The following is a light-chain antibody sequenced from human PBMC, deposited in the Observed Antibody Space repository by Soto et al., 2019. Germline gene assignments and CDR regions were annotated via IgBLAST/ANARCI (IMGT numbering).Light chain of an antibody. CDR2: GAS. CDR3: QQYNNWAET. V-gene: IGKV3-15*01. Sequence: EIVMTQSPATLSVSPGERATLSCRASQSVDNYLAWYQQKPGQAPRLLIYGASTRATGIPARFSGSGSGTEFTLTISSLQSEDFAVYYCQQYNNWAETFGQGTRWIS. J-gene: IGKJ1*01. CDR1: QSVDNY.